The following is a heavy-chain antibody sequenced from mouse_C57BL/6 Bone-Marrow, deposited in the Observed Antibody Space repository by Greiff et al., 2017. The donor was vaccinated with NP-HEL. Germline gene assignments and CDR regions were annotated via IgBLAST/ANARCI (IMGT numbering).Heavy chain of an antibody. J-gene: IGHJ2*01. V-gene: IGHV5-2*01. Sequence: EVKLVESGGGLVQPGESLKLSCESNEYDFPSHDMSWVRKTPEKRLELVAAINSDGGSPYYPDTLEGRFIIFRDNTKKTRYRQMLSLRAEDTALYYSARHPLWLRRFHYWGQGTTPTVTS. CDR2: INSDGGSP. D-gene: IGHD2-2*01. CDR3: ARHPLWLRRFHY. CDR1: EYDFPSHD.